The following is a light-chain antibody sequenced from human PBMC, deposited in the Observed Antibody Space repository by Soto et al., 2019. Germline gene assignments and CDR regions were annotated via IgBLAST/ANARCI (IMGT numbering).Light chain of an antibody. V-gene: IGKV1-16*02. CDR2: AAS. CDR3: QQYNTYPYT. Sequence: DIQMTQSPSSLSAYVGDRVTITCRASQDIANYVAWFQQKPGKAPNSLIYAASRLQSGVPSKFSGSGSGTDFTLTISSLQPEDFATYYCQQYNTYPYTFGQGTKLEIK. CDR1: QDIANY. J-gene: IGKJ2*01.